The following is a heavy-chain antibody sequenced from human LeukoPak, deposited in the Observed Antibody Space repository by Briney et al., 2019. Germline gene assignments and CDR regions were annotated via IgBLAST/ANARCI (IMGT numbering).Heavy chain of an antibody. CDR2: INEDGSTT. D-gene: IGHD1-26*01. CDR1: GFTFSSNW. CDR3: VRDLGGRSGH. V-gene: IGHV3-74*01. Sequence: GGFLRLSCAASGFTFSSNWMHWVRQAPGKGLVWVSRINEDGSTTNYADSVKGRSTIFRDNAKNTLYLQMNSLRAEDTAVYYCVRDLGGRSGHWGQGTLVTVSS. J-gene: IGHJ4*02.